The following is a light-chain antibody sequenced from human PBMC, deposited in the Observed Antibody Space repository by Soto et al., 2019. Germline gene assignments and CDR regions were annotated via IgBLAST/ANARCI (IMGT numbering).Light chain of an antibody. CDR1: QSVSSN. Sequence: EIVMTQSPATLSVSPGERATLSCRASQSVSSNLAWYQHNPGQAPRLLICGASARATGIPARLSGSGSGTEFTHTISSLHAEDFAVYYCQHYTNSPLSTFGHGTKVELQ. CDR3: QHYTNSPLST. CDR2: GAS. J-gene: IGKJ1*01. V-gene: IGKV3-15*01.